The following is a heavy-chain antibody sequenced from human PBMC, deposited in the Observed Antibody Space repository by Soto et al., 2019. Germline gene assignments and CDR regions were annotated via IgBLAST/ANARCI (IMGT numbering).Heavy chain of an antibody. J-gene: IGHJ4*02. Sequence: TLSLTCTVSGGSISSGGYYWSWIRQHPGKGLEWIGYIYYSGSTYYNPSLKSRVTISVDTSKNQFSLKLSSVTAADTAVYYCARRSIAAREDRFDYWGQGTLVTVSS. CDR3: ARRSIAAREDRFDY. D-gene: IGHD6-6*01. V-gene: IGHV4-31*03. CDR2: IYYSGST. CDR1: GGSISSGGYY.